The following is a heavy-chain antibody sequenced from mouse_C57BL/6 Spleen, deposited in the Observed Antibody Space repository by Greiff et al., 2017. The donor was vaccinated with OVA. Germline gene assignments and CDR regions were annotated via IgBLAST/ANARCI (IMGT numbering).Heavy chain of an antibody. CDR2: ISYDGSN. J-gene: IGHJ3*01. Sequence: DVKLQESGPGLVKPSQSLSLTCSVTGYSITSGYYWNWIRQFPGNKLEWMGYISYDGSNNYNPSLKNRISITHDTSKNQFFLKLNSVTTEDTATYYCARDRWLLYWGQGTLVTVSA. V-gene: IGHV3-6*01. CDR1: GYSITSGYY. CDR3: ARDRWLLY. D-gene: IGHD2-3*01.